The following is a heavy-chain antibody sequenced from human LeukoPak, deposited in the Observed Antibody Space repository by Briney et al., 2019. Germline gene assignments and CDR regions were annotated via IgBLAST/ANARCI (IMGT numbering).Heavy chain of an antibody. Sequence: GGSLRLSCAAYGFTFSSYAMSWVRQAPGKGLEWVSAISGSGGSTYYADSVKGRFTISRDNSKNTLYLQMNSLRAEDTAVYYCAKVGRPTYCGGDCYTGLIDYWGQGTLVTVSS. CDR3: AKVGRPTYCGGDCYTGLIDY. J-gene: IGHJ4*02. D-gene: IGHD2-21*02. CDR2: ISGSGGST. CDR1: GFTFSSYA. V-gene: IGHV3-23*01.